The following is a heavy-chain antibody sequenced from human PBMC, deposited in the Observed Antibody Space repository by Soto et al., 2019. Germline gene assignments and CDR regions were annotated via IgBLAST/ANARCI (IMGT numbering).Heavy chain of an antibody. J-gene: IGHJ6*03. V-gene: IGHV1-8*01. CDR1: GYTFTSYD. CDR2: MNPNSGNT. Sequence: ASVKVSCKASGYTFTSYDINWVRQATGQGLEWMGWMNPNSGNTGYAQKFQGRVTMTRNTSISTAYMELSSLRSEDTAVYYCARGASSGWYGYYYYYYMDVWGKGTTVTVSS. D-gene: IGHD6-13*01. CDR3: ARGASSGWYGYYYYYYMDV.